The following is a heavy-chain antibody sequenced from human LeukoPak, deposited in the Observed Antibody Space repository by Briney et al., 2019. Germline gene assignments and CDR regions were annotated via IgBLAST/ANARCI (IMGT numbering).Heavy chain of an antibody. Sequence: PGGALRLSCAASGFTFSSYSRNWVRQTPGKGLEWVSPISSSSSYLYYADSVKGRFTISRDNAKNSLYLQMNSLRDEDTAVYYCARFGRDSSSWYALDYWGQGTLVTVSS. J-gene: IGHJ4*02. CDR1: GFTFSSYS. V-gene: IGHV3-21*01. CDR3: ARFGRDSSSWYALDY. CDR2: ISSSSSYL. D-gene: IGHD6-13*01.